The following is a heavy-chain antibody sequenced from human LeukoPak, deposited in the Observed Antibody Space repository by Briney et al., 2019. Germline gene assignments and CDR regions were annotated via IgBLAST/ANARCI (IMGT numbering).Heavy chain of an antibody. J-gene: IGHJ3*02. V-gene: IGHV1-2*02. CDR3: AREQAVRGVIWNDAFDI. D-gene: IGHD3-10*01. CDR1: GYTFTGHY. CDR2: INPNSGGT. Sequence: GASVKVSCKASGYTFTGHYMHWVRQAPGQGLEWMGWINPNSGGTNYAQKFQGRVTMTRDTSISTAYMELSRLRSDDTAVYYCAREQAVRGVIWNDAFDIWGQGTMVTVSS.